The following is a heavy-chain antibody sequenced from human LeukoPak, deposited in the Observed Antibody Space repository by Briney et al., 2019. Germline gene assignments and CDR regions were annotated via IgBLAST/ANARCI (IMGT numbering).Heavy chain of an antibody. D-gene: IGHD3-3*01. V-gene: IGHV3-48*01. J-gene: IGHJ3*02. Sequence: GGSLRLSCAASGFTFSSYSMNWVRQAPGKGLEWVSYISSSSSTIYYADSVKGRFTISRDNAKNSLYLQMNSLRAEDTAVYYCATYYDFWSGYFAFDIWGQGTMVTVSS. CDR1: GFTFSSYS. CDR2: ISSSSSTI. CDR3: ATYYDFWSGYFAFDI.